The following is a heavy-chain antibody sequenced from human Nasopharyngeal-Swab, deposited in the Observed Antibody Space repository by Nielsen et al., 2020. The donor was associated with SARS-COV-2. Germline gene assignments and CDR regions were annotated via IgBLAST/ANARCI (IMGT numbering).Heavy chain of an antibody. CDR1: GFTFSSYW. CDR3: ARYSYGYHYYYYMDV. D-gene: IGHD5-18*01. Sequence: GESLKISCAASGFTFSSYWMSWVRQAPGKGLEWVANIKQDGSEKYYVDSVKGRFTISRDNAKNSLYLQMNSLRAEDTAVYYCARYSYGYHYYYYMDVWGKGTTVTVYS. J-gene: IGHJ6*03. V-gene: IGHV3-7*01. CDR2: IKQDGSEK.